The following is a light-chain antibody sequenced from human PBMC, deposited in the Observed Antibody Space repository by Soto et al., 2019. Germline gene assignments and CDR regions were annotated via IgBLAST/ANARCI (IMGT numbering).Light chain of an antibody. CDR3: QQYGSSGT. J-gene: IGKJ1*01. V-gene: IGKV3-11*01. CDR1: QSVSRY. Sequence: EIVLTQSPATLSLSPGERATLSCRASQSVSRYLAWYQQKPGQAPRLLIYHASNRATGIPARFSGSGSGTDFTLTISSLEPEDFAVYYCQQYGSSGTFGQGTKVDIK. CDR2: HAS.